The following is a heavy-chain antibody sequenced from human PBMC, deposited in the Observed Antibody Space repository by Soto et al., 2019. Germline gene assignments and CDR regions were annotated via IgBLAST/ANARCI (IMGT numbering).Heavy chain of an antibody. CDR2: ISSSSSYI. CDR1: GFTFSSYS. CDR3: ARAPAGSSQPYFVDY. D-gene: IGHD6-6*01. Sequence: PGGSLRLSCAASGFTFSSYSMNWVRQAPGKGLEWVSSISSSSSYIYYADSVKGRFTISRDNAKNSLYLQMNSLRAEDTAVYYCARAPAGSSQPYFVDYWGQGTLVTVSS. J-gene: IGHJ4*02. V-gene: IGHV3-21*01.